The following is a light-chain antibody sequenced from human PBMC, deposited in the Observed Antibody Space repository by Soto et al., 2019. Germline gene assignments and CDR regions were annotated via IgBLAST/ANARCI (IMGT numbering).Light chain of an antibody. CDR1: QGIRNY. Sequence: DIQMTQSPSSLSASVGARVTITCRASQGIRNYLAWHQQKPGKVPKVLIDAASTLHSGVPSRFSGCGSGTDFTLTISSLQPEDVATYYCQNYNSALGTFGQGTKVDIK. CDR3: QNYNSALGT. V-gene: IGKV1-27*01. CDR2: AAS. J-gene: IGKJ1*01.